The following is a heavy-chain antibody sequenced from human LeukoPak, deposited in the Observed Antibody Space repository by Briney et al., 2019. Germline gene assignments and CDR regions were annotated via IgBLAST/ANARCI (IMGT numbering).Heavy chain of an antibody. CDR3: ARDPSGAYFDY. D-gene: IGHD1-1*01. J-gene: IGHJ4*02. CDR1: GFTFSNCA. Sequence: GGSLRLSCAASGFTFSNCAMHWVRQAPGKGLEWVSYISSSSSTIYYADSVKGRFTISRDNAKNSLYLQMNSLRAEDTAVYYCARDPSGAYFDYWGQGTLVTVSS. V-gene: IGHV3-48*01. CDR2: ISSSSSTI.